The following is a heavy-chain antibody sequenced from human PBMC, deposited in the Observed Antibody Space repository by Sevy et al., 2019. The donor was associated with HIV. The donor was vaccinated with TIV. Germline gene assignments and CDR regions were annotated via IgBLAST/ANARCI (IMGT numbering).Heavy chain of an antibody. Sequence: GGSLRLSCAASGFTFSDYYMSWIRQAPGKGLEWVSYISNSGGTIYYADSVKGRFTISRDNANNSLYLQMNSLRAEDTVVYYCARTTTRGALYYFDYWGQGTLVTVSS. CDR2: ISNSGGTI. CDR1: GFTFSDYY. D-gene: IGHD3-10*01. V-gene: IGHV3-11*01. CDR3: ARTTTRGALYYFDY. J-gene: IGHJ4*02.